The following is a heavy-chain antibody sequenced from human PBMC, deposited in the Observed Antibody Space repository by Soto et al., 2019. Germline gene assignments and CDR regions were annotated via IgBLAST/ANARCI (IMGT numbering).Heavy chain of an antibody. J-gene: IGHJ6*02. CDR1: GGSVSSGRYY. CDR2: MFDSGST. Sequence: PSETLSLTCTVSGGSVSSGRYYWSWIRQPPGKGLEWIGYMFDSGSTNYNPSLKSRVTIAVDKSISTAYLQWSSLKASDTAMYYCARQGMITRPEYGMDVWGQGTTVTVSS. CDR3: ARQGMITRPEYGMDV. D-gene: IGHD3-16*01. V-gene: IGHV4-61*01.